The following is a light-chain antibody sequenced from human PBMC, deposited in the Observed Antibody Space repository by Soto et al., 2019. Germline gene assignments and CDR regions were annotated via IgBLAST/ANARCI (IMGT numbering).Light chain of an antibody. V-gene: IGLV2-14*01. Sequence: QSALTQPASVSGSPGQSSTISCTGTSSDVGGYNYVSWYQQHPGKAPKLMIYEVSNRPSGVSNRFSGSKSGNTASLTISGLQAEDEADYYCSSYTSSSWVFGGGTQLTV. CDR2: EVS. CDR3: SSYTSSSWV. J-gene: IGLJ3*02. CDR1: SSDVGGYNY.